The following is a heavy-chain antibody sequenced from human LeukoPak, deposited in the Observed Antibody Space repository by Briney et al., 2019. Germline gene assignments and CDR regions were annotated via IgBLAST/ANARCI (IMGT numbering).Heavy chain of an antibody. CDR2: INHSGST. CDR1: GGSFSGYY. CDR3: ARRSKNGYFLDS. V-gene: IGHV4-34*01. D-gene: IGHD5-24*01. J-gene: IGHJ4*02. Sequence: KPSETLSLTCAVYGGSFSGYYWSWIRQPPGKGLEWIGEINHSGSTNYNPSLKSRVTISVDASRSQFSLNLSSVTAADTAVYSCARRSKNGYFLDSWGQGILVTVSS.